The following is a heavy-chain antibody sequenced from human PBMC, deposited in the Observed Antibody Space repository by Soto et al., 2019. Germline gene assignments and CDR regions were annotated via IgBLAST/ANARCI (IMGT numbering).Heavy chain of an antibody. D-gene: IGHD1-1*01. Sequence: QVQLQESGPGLVKPSETLSLTCTVSGASISGFYWSWIRKSAGKGLEWIGRIYATGTTDYNPSLKSRVMMSVDTSKKQFSLTWRSVTAADTAVYYCVRDGTKTLRYWFDHWGQGISVTVSS. CDR3: VRDGTKTLRYWFDH. CDR1: GASISGFY. CDR2: IYATGTT. J-gene: IGHJ5*02. V-gene: IGHV4-4*07.